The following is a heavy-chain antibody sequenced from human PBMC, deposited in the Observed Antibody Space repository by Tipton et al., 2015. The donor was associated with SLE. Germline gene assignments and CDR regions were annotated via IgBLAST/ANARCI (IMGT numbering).Heavy chain of an antibody. D-gene: IGHD3-10*01. J-gene: IGHJ4*02. V-gene: IGHV4-59*08. CDR2: IHDSGST. CDR1: DDSISDYY. Sequence: TLSLTCTVSDDSISDYYWTWIRQPPGKGLEWIGYIHDSGSTSYNSPLKSRVTMSVDTSRNQFSLKLRSVTAADAAVYYCTRQSGSGRDFDYWGQGTLVTVSS. CDR3: TRQSGSGRDFDY.